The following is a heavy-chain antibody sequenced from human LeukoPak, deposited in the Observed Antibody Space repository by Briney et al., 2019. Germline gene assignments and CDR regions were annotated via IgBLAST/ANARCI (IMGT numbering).Heavy chain of an antibody. D-gene: IGHD3-22*01. Sequence: ASVKVSCKASGYTFTGYYMRWVRQAPGQGLEWMGRINPNSGSTNYAQKFQGRVTMTRDTSISTAYMELSRLRSDDTAVYYCARLSTIVVVINEWDAFDIWGQGTMVTVSS. CDR1: GYTFTGYY. CDR3: ARLSTIVVVINEWDAFDI. CDR2: INPNSGST. V-gene: IGHV1-2*06. J-gene: IGHJ3*02.